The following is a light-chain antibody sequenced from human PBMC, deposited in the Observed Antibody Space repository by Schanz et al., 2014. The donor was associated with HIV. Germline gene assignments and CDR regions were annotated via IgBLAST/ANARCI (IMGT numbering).Light chain of an antibody. CDR1: QRLSSSY. V-gene: IGKV3D-20*02. J-gene: IGKJ5*01. CDR3: LQRSSWPIT. CDR2: ATS. Sequence: EIVLTQSPGSLSLSPGGRATLSCGASQRLSSSYLAWYQQKRDQPPRLVIYATSFRATGIPDRFSGSGSGTDFTLTISSLEPEDFAVYYCLQRSSWPITFGQGTRLEIK.